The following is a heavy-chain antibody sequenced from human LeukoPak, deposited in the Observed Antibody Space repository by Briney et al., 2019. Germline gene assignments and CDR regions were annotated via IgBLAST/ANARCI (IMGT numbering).Heavy chain of an antibody. Sequence: GGSLRLSCAASDLIVSSNYMNWVRQAPGKGLEWVSVIWPDGKTDYADSVKGRFTTSRDTSKNTLYLQMNSLRAEDTAVFYCARDFSGGATLDFWGQGTLVTVSS. V-gene: IGHV3-53*01. CDR1: DLIVSSNY. D-gene: IGHD5-12*01. CDR3: ARDFSGGATLDF. CDR2: IWPDGKT. J-gene: IGHJ4*02.